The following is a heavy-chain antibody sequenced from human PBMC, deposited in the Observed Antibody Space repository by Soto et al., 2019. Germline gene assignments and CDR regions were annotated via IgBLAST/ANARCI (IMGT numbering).Heavy chain of an antibody. CDR2: IYYSGRT. J-gene: IGHJ6*01. CDR1: GASITSRNYD. CDR3: TRQTLGGDVWRGYGGRGECYCGLEV. Sequence: SETLSPTCRFSGASITSRNYDWACIRQYPGKGLEWIGSIYYSGRTYYNPSLKSRVTISIDTSNHLSLKLTSVTAAHTAVSYFTRQTLGGDVWRGYGGRGECYCGLEVCGQGNRVAV. V-gene: IGHV4-39*01. D-gene: IGHD3-16*01.